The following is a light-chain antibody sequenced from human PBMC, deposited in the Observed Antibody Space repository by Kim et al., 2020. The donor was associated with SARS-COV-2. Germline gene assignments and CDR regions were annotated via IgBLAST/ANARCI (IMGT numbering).Light chain of an antibody. CDR2: VNSAGGH. J-gene: IGLJ2*01. CDR3: QTWGTGTVV. Sequence: SVQLTCTLRSGHSTYAIAWHQQQPEKGPRYLMKVNSAGGHRNGDGIPDRFSGSSSGAERYLTISSLQSEDEADYYCQTWGTGTVVFGGGTKLTVL. V-gene: IGLV4-69*01. CDR1: SGHSTYA.